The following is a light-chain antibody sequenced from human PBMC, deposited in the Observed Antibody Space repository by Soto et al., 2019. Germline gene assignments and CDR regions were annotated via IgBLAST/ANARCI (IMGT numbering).Light chain of an antibody. CDR3: QQRSNWPSIT. V-gene: IGKV3-11*01. CDR2: DAS. CDR1: QSVSSY. Sequence: EIVLTQSPATVSLSQGERATLSCRASQSVSSYLAWYQQKPGQAPRLLIYDASNRATGIPARFSGSGSGTDFTLTISSLEPEDFAVYYCQQRSNWPSITFGQRTLLEI. J-gene: IGKJ5*01.